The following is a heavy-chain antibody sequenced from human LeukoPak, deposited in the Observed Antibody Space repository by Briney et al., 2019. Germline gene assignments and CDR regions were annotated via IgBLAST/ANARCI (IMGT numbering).Heavy chain of an antibody. CDR3: ARDGYLYYYYYMDV. CDR2: ISSSGTTT. V-gene: IGHV3-48*03. Sequence: GGSLRLSCAASGFTFSSYEMNWVRQAPGKGLEWVSYISSSGTTTYYAASVKGRFTISRDNAKNSLYLQMNSLRAEDTAVYYCARDGYLYYYYYMDVWGKGTTVTVSS. CDR1: GFTFSSYE. D-gene: IGHD6-13*01. J-gene: IGHJ6*03.